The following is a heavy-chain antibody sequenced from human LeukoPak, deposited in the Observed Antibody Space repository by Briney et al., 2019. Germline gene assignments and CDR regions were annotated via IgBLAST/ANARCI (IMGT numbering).Heavy chain of an antibody. CDR1: GYTFTSYG. D-gene: IGHD3-10*01. CDR2: ISAYNGNT. V-gene: IGHV1-18*01. CDR3: ARDRPLWFGELSYEYYFDY. Sequence: ASVKVSCKASGYTFTSYGISWGRQAPGQGLEWMGWISAYNGNTNYAQKLQGRVTMTTDTSTSTAYMELRSLRSDDTAVYYCARDRPLWFGELSYEYYFDYWGQGTLVTVSS. J-gene: IGHJ4*02.